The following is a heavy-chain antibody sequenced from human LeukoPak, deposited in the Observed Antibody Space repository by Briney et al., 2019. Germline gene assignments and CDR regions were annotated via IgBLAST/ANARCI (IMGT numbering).Heavy chain of an antibody. J-gene: IGHJ4*02. CDR1: GGSISNSYYY. D-gene: IGHD3-22*01. V-gene: IGHV4-39*01. Sequence: SETLSLTCTVSGGSISNSYYYWGWIRQPPGKGLEWIGSIYYSGNTYYNPSLKSRVTISVDTSKNQFSLKLSSVTAADTAVYYCARTYYYDSSYWGQGTLVTVSS. CDR2: IYYSGNT. CDR3: ARTYYYDSSY.